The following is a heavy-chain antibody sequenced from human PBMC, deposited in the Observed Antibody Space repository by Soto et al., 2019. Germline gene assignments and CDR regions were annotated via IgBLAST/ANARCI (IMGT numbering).Heavy chain of an antibody. Sequence: GESLKISCKGSGYSFTSYWISWVRQMPGKGLEWMGRIDPSDSYTSYSPSFQGHVTISADKSISTAYLQWSSLKASDTAMYYCARTSMQSRGYSYGHGGMDVWGQGTTVTVSS. CDR3: ARTSMQSRGYSYGHGGMDV. V-gene: IGHV5-10-1*01. D-gene: IGHD5-18*01. CDR1: GYSFTSYW. J-gene: IGHJ6*02. CDR2: IDPSDSYT.